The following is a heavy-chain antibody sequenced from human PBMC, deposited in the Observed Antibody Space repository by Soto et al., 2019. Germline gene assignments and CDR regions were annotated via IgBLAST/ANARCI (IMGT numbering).Heavy chain of an antibody. J-gene: IGHJ5*02. CDR3: ARVSSGRPMRRGNRWFDP. D-gene: IGHD6-25*01. Sequence: SETLSLTSTVSGGSISSYYWSWIRQPPGKGLEWIGYIYYSGSTNYNPSLKSRVTISVDTSKNQFSLKLSSVTAADTAVYYCARVSSGRPMRRGNRWFDPWGQGTLGTVAS. CDR2: IYYSGST. CDR1: GGSISSYY. V-gene: IGHV4-59*01.